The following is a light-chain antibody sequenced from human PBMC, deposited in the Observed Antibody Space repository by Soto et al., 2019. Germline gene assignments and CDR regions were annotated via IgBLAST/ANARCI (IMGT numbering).Light chain of an antibody. V-gene: IGLV3-21*04. Sequence: SYELTQPPSVSVAPGETATITCGGNNIGTKSVHWYQQRPGQAPVLVMYYDSDRPSGIPERLSGSNSGNTATLTISGVEAGDEADYYCQVWDRSSDHYVVFGGGTKVTVL. J-gene: IGLJ2*01. CDR1: NIGTKS. CDR2: YDS. CDR3: QVWDRSSDHYVV.